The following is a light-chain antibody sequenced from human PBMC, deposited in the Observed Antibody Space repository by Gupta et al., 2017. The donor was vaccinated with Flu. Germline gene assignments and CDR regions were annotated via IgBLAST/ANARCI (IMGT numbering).Light chain of an antibody. CDR3: QVWDTNSGRV. CDR1: NIGGKS. V-gene: IGLV3-21*02. Sequence: SSVLTQPPSVSVAPGQTASITCGGNNIGGKSVHWYLQKSGQAPVLVVHDDDDRPPGIPERFSGSKSGNTATLTLSRVEAGDEADYYCQVWDTNSGRVFGGGTKLTVL. CDR2: DDD. J-gene: IGLJ3*02.